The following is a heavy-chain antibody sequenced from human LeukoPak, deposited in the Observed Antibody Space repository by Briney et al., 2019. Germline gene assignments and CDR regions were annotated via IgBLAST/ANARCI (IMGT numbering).Heavy chain of an antibody. V-gene: IGHV3-74*01. CDR1: GFTFSSYA. D-gene: IGHD3-3*01. CDR2: IKGDGIST. J-gene: IGHJ4*02. Sequence: PGRSLRLSCAASGFTFSSYAMHWVRQAPGQGLVWVSRIKGDGISTNYADSVKGRFTISRDIAKNTLYLQMNSLRAEDTGVYYCAKDHYWSIDYWGRGTLVTVSS. CDR3: AKDHYWSIDY.